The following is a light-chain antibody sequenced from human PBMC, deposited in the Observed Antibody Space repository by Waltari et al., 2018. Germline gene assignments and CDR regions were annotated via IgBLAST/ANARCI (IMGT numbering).Light chain of an antibody. CDR3: RQYYNWPYT. CDR2: GAS. J-gene: IGKJ2*01. CDR1: QSVGPR. Sequence: EIVMTQSPPSLSVSPGERTTLSCRASQSVGPRVAWDQQKPGQAPRLLISGASTRATGVPVRFSGSGSGTEFTLTISSLQSEDFAVYYCRQYYNWPYTFGQGTKLEI. V-gene: IGKV3-15*01.